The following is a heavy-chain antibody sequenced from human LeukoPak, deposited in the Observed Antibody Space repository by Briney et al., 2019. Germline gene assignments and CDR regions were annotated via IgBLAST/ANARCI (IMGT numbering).Heavy chain of an antibody. J-gene: IGHJ4*02. Sequence: ASVKVSCKASGGTFSSYAISWVRQAPGQGLEWMGGIIPIFGTANYAQKFQGRVTITADESTSTAYMELSSLRSEDTAVYYCAREGQSALYYVRGSYRSYYFDYWGQGTLVTVSA. D-gene: IGHD3-16*02. CDR2: IIPIFGTA. CDR1: GGTFSSYA. V-gene: IGHV1-69*13. CDR3: AREGQSALYYVRGSYRSYYFDY.